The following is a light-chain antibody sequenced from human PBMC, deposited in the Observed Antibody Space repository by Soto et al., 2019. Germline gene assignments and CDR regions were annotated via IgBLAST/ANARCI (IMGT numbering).Light chain of an antibody. CDR2: GAS. V-gene: IGKV3D-20*02. CDR3: QQRSSWPPT. CDR1: QSVSSSY. J-gene: IGKJ1*01. Sequence: EIVLTQSPGTLSLSPGERATPSCRASQSVSSSYLAWYQQKPGQAPRLLIYGASSRATGIPDRFSGSGSGTDFTLTISSLEPEDFAVYYCQQRSSWPPTFGQGTKVDIK.